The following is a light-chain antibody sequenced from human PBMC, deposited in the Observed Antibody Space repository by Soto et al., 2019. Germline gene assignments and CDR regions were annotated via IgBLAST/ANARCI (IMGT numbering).Light chain of an antibody. CDR3: NSYTTSSTWV. V-gene: IGLV2-14*01. CDR2: EVS. CDR1: SSDVGGYNY. J-gene: IGLJ3*02. Sequence: QSALTQPASVSGSPGQSITISCTGTSSDVGGYNYVSWFQQHPGKAPKLMIYEVSSRPSGVSNRFSGSKSGNTASLTISGLQTEDEADYYCNSYTTSSTWVFGGGTKVTFL.